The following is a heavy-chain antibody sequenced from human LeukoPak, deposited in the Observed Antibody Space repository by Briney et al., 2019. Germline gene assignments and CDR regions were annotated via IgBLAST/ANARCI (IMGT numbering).Heavy chain of an antibody. V-gene: IGHV4-61*01. CDR3: ARGYSGYDRYDY. CDR1: GDSIDSSSYY. D-gene: IGHD5-12*01. CDR2: IYYSGST. Sequence: SETLSLTCTLVSGDSIDSSSYYWSWIRQPPGKGLEWIGYIYYSGSTNYNPSLKSRVTISVDTSKNQFSLKLSSVTAADTAVYYCARGYSGYDRYDYWGQGTLVTVSS. J-gene: IGHJ4*02.